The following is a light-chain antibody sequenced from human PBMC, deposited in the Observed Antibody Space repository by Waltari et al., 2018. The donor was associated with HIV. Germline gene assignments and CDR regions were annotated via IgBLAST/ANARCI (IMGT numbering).Light chain of an antibody. CDR3: QAWDSNTGV. J-gene: IGLJ3*02. CDR1: KLGAKY. V-gene: IGLV3-1*01. Sequence: SYELTQPPSVSVSPGQTASITCSGDKLGAKYACWYQQRPGQSPVLVIYQDSKRPSGISERCSGSNPGNTATLTISGTQAMDEADYYCQAWDSNTGVFGGGTKLTVL. CDR2: QDS.